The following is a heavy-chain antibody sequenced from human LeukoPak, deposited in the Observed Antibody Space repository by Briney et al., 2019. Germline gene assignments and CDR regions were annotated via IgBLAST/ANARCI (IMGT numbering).Heavy chain of an antibody. CDR3: ARGTYYDYVWGSYRYTLDY. CDR2: IYYSGST. Sequence: SETLSLTCTVSGGSISSYYWSWIRQPPGKGLEWLGYIYYSGSTNYNPPLKSRVTISVDTSKNQFSLKLSSVTAADTAVYYCARGTYYDYVWGSYRYTLDYWGQGTLVTVSS. CDR1: GGSISSYY. V-gene: IGHV4-59*01. D-gene: IGHD3-16*02. J-gene: IGHJ4*02.